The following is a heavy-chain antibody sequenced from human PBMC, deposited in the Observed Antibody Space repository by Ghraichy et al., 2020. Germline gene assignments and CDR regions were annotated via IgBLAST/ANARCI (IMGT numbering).Heavy chain of an antibody. Sequence: ASVKVSCKASGYTFTSYDINWVRQATGQGLEWMGWMNPNSGNTGYAQKFQGRVTMTRNTSISTAYMELSSLRSEDTAVYYCARGLNYDSSGYSRYYYYGMDVWGQGTTVTVSS. CDR1: GYTFTSYD. J-gene: IGHJ6*02. CDR3: ARGLNYDSSGYSRYYYYGMDV. CDR2: MNPNSGNT. D-gene: IGHD3-22*01. V-gene: IGHV1-8*01.